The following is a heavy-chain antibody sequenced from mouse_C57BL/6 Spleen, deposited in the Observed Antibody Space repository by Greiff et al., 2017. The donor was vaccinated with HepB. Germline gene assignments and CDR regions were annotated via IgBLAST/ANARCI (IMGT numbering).Heavy chain of an antibody. CDR3: ARSYDGYPFDY. V-gene: IGHV1-76*01. CDR1: GYTFTDYY. J-gene: IGHJ2*01. CDR2: IYPGSGNT. D-gene: IGHD2-3*01. Sequence: VQLQQSGAELVRPGASVKLSCKASGYTFTDYYINWVKQRPGQGLEWIARIYPGSGNTYYNEKFKGKATLTAEKSSSTAYMQLSSLTSEDSAVYFCARSYDGYPFDYWGQGTTLTVSS.